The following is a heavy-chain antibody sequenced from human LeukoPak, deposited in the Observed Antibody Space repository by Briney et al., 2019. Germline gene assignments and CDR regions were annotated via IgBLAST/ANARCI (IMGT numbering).Heavy chain of an antibody. D-gene: IGHD2-2*01. CDR3: ARDCSSTSCLNYYYYGMDV. J-gene: IGHJ6*04. Sequence: SVKVSCKASGGTFSSYAISWVRQAPGQGLEWMGGIIPIFGTAYYAQKFQGRVTITADESTSTAYMELSSLRSEDTAVYYCARDCSSTSCLNYYYYGMDVWGKGTTVTVSS. V-gene: IGHV1-69*13. CDR1: GGTFSSYA. CDR2: IIPIFGTA.